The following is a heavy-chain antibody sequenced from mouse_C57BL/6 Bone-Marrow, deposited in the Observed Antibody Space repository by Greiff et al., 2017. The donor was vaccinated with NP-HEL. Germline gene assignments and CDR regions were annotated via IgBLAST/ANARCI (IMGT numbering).Heavy chain of an antibody. V-gene: IGHV5-9*01. CDR2: ISGGGGNT. J-gene: IGHJ1*03. Sequence: EVKVEESGGGLVKPGGSLKLSCAASGFTFSSYTMSWVRQTPEKRLEWVATISGGGGNTYYPDSVKGRFTISRDNAKNTLYLQMSSLRSEDTALYYCARRGGYYYWYFDVWGTGTTVTVSS. D-gene: IGHD2-3*01. CDR3: ARRGGYYYWYFDV. CDR1: GFTFSSYT.